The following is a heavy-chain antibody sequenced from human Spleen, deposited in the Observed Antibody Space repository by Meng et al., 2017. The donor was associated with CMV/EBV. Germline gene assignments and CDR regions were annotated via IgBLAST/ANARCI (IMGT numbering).Heavy chain of an antibody. CDR1: GGPIRSSSFY. D-gene: IGHD2-2*01. J-gene: IGHJ4*02. CDR3: ARGYCSGTNCYYGYYFDY. V-gene: IGHV4-39*07. CDR2: IYYSGIT. Sequence: SETLSLTCNVSGGPIRSSSFYWGWIRQPPGKGLEWIGNIYYSGITYYQPSLKSRVTILMRTSKNQFSLNLRSVTAADTAIYYCARGYCSGTNCYYGYYFDYWGQGALVTVSS.